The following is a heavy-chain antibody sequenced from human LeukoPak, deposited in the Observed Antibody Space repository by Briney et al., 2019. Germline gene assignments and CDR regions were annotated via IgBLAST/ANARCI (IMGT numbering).Heavy chain of an antibody. D-gene: IGHD2-8*01. CDR3: ARLSIVVMVSAPVAFDM. J-gene: IGHJ3*02. Sequence: PSETLSLTCTVSGGSINTYYWSWVRQPPGKGLEWIGYISYTGSTNYNPSLKSRITISVDTSKNQFSLRLSSVTAADTAVYYCARLSIVVMVSAPVAFDMWGQGTMVTVSS. V-gene: IGHV4-59*01. CDR1: GGSINTYY. CDR2: ISYTGST.